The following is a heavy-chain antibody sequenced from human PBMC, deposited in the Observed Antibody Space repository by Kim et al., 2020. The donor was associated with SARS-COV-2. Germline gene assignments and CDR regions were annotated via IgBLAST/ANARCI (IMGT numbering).Heavy chain of an antibody. D-gene: IGHD3-10*01. Sequence: TYYADSVKGRFTISRDNAKTTMYLQRNSLRAEDTAVYYCARGSGNFGDFDYWGQGTLVTVSS. J-gene: IGHJ4*02. CDR2: T. V-gene: IGHV3-74*01. CDR3: ARGSGNFGDFDY.